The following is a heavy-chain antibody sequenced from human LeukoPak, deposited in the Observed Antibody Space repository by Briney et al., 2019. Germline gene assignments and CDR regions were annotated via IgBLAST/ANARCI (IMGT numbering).Heavy chain of an antibody. D-gene: IGHD2-2*01. J-gene: IGHJ4*02. CDR2: ISSNGGST. CDR3: AKGDGDIVVVPAYCFDY. CDR1: GFTFSSYA. Sequence: PGGSLRLSCAASGFTFSSYAMHWVRQAPGKGLEYVSAISSNGGSTYYANSVKGRFTISRDNSKNTLYLHMNSLRAEDTAVYYCAKGDGDIVVVPAYCFDYWGQGTLVTVSS. V-gene: IGHV3-64*01.